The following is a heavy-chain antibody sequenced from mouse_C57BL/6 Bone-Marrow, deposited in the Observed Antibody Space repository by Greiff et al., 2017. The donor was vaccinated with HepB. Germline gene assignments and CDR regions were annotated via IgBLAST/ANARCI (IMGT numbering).Heavy chain of an antibody. J-gene: IGHJ3*01. CDR1: GFSLTSYG. V-gene: IGHV2-4*01. Sequence: QVQLQQSGPGLVQPSQSLSITCTVSGFSLTSYGVHWVRQPPGKGLEWLGVIWSGGSTDYNAAFISRLSISKDNTKSQVFFKMNSLQADDTAIYYCAKNGGYGSSYGAWFAYWGQGTLVTVSA. D-gene: IGHD1-1*01. CDR2: IWSGGST. CDR3: AKNGGYGSSYGAWFAY.